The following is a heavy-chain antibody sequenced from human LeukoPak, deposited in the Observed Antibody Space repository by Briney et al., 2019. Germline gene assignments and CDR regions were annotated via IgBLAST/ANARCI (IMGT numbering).Heavy chain of an antibody. CDR2: IYYSGST. Sequence: SETLSLTCTVSGGSISSYYWSWIRQPPGKGLEWIGYIYYSGSTNYNPSLKSRVTISVDTSKNQFSLKLSSVTAADTAVYYCARVPNAAGTYYYYYYGMDVWGQGTTVTVSS. CDR3: ARVPNAAGTYYYYYYGMDV. J-gene: IGHJ6*02. V-gene: IGHV4-59*01. D-gene: IGHD6-13*01. CDR1: GGSISSYY.